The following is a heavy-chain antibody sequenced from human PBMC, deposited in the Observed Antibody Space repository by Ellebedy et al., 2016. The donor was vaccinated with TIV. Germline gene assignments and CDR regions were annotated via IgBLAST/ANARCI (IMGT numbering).Heavy chain of an antibody. J-gene: IGHJ2*01. V-gene: IGHV3-30*04. D-gene: IGHD2-2*01. CDR1: RFTFLSYT. CDR2: ISYDGSNK. Sequence: GGSLRLSXAASRFTFLSYTMHWVRQAPGKGLEWVAVISYDGSNKYYADSVKGRFSISRDNSKKMLFLQMNSLRAEDTAVYYCARERHCSRTTCQWYFDLWGRGTLVTVSS. CDR3: ARERHCSRTTCQWYFDL.